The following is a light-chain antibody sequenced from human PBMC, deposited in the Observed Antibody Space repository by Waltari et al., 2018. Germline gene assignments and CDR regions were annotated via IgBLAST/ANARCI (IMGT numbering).Light chain of an antibody. J-gene: IGKJ1*01. Sequence: EVVLTQSPGTLSLSPGETATLSCRASQSVGRYLACSQQKSGQAPRLLIYGASNRATGIPDRFSGSGSGTDFSLTISRLEAEDFAVYYCQNHERLPATFGQGTKVEIK. V-gene: IGKV3-20*01. CDR2: GAS. CDR1: QSVGRY. CDR3: QNHERLPAT.